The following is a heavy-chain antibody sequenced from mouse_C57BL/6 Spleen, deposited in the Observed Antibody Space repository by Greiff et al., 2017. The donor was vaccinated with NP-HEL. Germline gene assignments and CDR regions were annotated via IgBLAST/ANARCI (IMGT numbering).Heavy chain of an antibody. J-gene: IGHJ4*01. D-gene: IGHD4-1*01. CDR1: GFTFSDYG. CDR2: ISSGSSTI. CDR3: AKGLGRYYYAMDY. Sequence: EVQRVESGGGLVKPGGSLKLSCAASGFTFSDYGMHWVRQAPEKGLEWVAYISSGSSTIYYADTVKGRFTISRDNAKNTLFLQMTSLRSEDTAMYYCAKGLGRYYYAMDYWGQGTSVTVSS. V-gene: IGHV5-17*01.